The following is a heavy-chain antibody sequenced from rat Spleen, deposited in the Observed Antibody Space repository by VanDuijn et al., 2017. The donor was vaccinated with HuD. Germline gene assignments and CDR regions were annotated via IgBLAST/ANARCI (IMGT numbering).Heavy chain of an antibody. CDR3: ARRDMGMGVMDA. Sequence: EVQLVESGGGLVQPGRSMKLSCAASGFTFSNYGMAWVRQAPKKGLEWVAYISYDGGSTYYRDPVKGRFTISRDNAKNTLYLQMDSLRSEDTATYYCARRDMGMGVMDAWGQGASVTVSS. V-gene: IGHV5S13*01. D-gene: IGHD1-7*01. CDR2: ISYDGGST. CDR1: GFTFSNYG. J-gene: IGHJ4*01.